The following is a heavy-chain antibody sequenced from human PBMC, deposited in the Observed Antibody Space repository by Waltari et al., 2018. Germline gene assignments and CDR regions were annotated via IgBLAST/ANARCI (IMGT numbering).Heavy chain of an antibody. V-gene: IGHV3-74*01. J-gene: IGHJ6*03. D-gene: IGHD3-22*01. CDR3: AREPSPDSSGYFYYYMDV. Sequence: EVQLVESGGGLVQPGGSLRLSCAASGFTFIRYWMHWVRQAPGKGLVWVSRINSDGSGTIYADSVKGRFTISRDNAKNTLYLQLNSLRVEDTAVYYCAREPSPDSSGYFYYYMDVWGKGTKV. CDR1: GFTFIRYW. CDR2: INSDGSGT.